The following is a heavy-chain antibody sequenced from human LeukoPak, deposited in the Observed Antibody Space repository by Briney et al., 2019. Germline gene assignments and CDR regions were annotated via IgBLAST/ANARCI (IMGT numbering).Heavy chain of an antibody. CDR1: GGTFSSYA. Sequence: SVKLPCTASGGTFSSYAISWVRQAPGQGLEWMGGIIPIFGTANYAQKFQGRVTIDTAESTSTAYMEPGSLRSEDTAVYSSAKRAGYNSNYFDSWGQGTLVTVSS. D-gene: IGHD5-24*01. V-gene: IGHV1-69*05. CDR3: AKRAGYNSNYFDS. CDR2: IIPIFGTA. J-gene: IGHJ4*02.